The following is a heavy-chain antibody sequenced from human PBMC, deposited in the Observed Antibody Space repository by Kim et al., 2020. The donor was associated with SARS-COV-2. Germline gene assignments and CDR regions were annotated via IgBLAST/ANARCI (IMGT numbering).Heavy chain of an antibody. CDR1: GGSISSSNW. Sequence: SETLSLTCAVSGGSISSSNWWSWVRQPPGKGLEWIGEIYHSGSTNYNPSLKSRVTISVDKSKNQFSLKLSSVTAADTAVYYCARGVGDYDILTGYTHPTWFDPWGQGTLVTVSS. CDR2: IYHSGST. V-gene: IGHV4-4*02. D-gene: IGHD3-9*01. CDR3: ARGVGDYDILTGYTHPTWFDP. J-gene: IGHJ5*02.